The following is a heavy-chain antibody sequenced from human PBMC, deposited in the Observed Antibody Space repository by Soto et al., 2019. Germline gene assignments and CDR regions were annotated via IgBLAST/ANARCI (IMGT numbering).Heavy chain of an antibody. J-gene: IGHJ4*02. CDR3: ARAKWMHVPFDC. CDR1: GYTFNTYW. Sequence: EVQLVESGGDLAQPGGYLKLSCAASGYTFNTYWMSWVRQAPGKGLEWVANIREDGSEKFYADSVKGRFTISRDNAKNSLYLQMNSLRVEDTAVYYCARAKWMHVPFDCWGQGTLVTVSS. D-gene: IGHD3-10*02. CDR2: IREDGSEK. V-gene: IGHV3-7*01.